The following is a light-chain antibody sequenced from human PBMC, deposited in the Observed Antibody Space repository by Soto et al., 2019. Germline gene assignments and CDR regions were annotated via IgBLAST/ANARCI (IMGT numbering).Light chain of an antibody. CDR1: SSDVGGYNY. Sequence: ALTQPASVSGSPGQSITISCTGTSSDVGGYNYVSWYQQHPGKAPKLMICDVSNRPSGVSNRFSGSKSGNTASLTISGLQAEDEADYYCSSYTSSSTPYVFGTGTKVTVL. J-gene: IGLJ1*01. CDR3: SSYTSSSTPYV. CDR2: DVS. V-gene: IGLV2-14*01.